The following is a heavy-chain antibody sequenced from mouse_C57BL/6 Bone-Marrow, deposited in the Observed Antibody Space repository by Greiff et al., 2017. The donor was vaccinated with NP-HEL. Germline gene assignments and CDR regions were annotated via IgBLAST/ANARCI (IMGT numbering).Heavy chain of an antibody. CDR2: IHPNSGST. CDR3: APTYYSNSYYFDY. J-gene: IGHJ2*01. V-gene: IGHV1-64*01. D-gene: IGHD2-5*01. Sequence: VKQRPGQGLEWIGMIHPNSGSTNYNEKFKSKATLTVDKSSSTAYMQLSSLTSEDSAVYYCAPTYYSNSYYFDYWGQGTTLTVSS.